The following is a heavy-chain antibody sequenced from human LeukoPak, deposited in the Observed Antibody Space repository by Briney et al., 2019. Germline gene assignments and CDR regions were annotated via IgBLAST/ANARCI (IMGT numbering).Heavy chain of an antibody. CDR3: ARGDSSGYYYGYFDY. V-gene: IGHV1-18*01. CDR1: GYTFTSYA. Sequence: GASVKVSCKASGYTFTSYAITWVRQAPGQGPEWMGWISPYNGDRRDALKFQDRVTMTTDTSTITAYMELRSLRSDDTAVFYCARGDSSGYYYGYFDYWGQGTLVTVSS. CDR2: ISPYNGDR. D-gene: IGHD3-22*01. J-gene: IGHJ4*02.